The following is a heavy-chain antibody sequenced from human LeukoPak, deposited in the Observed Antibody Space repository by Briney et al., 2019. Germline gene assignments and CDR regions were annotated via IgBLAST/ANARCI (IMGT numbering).Heavy chain of an antibody. D-gene: IGHD2-15*01. CDR1: GFTFSSYA. J-gene: IGHJ6*03. Sequence: GGSLRLSCAASGFTFSSYAMHWVRQAPGKGLEYVSAISSNGGSTYYANSVKGRFTISRDNSKNTLYLQMGSLRAEDMDVYYCARGRYCSGGSCPGSYYYYYYMDVWGKGTTVTVSS. CDR2: ISSNGGST. CDR3: ARGRYCSGGSCPGSYYYYYYMDV. V-gene: IGHV3-64*01.